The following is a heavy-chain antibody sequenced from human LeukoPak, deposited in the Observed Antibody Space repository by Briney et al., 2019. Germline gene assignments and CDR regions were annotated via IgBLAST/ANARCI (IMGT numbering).Heavy chain of an antibody. J-gene: IGHJ4*02. Sequence: SETLSLTCAVSGDSISGSSYYWGWFRQPPGKGLEWIGSIYYSGSTYYSPSLKSRVTISVDTSKNQFSLKLSSVTAADTAVYYCARGLNWGQGTLVTVSS. V-gene: IGHV4-39*01. CDR3: ARGLN. CDR2: IYYSGST. CDR1: GDSISGSSYY. D-gene: IGHD3-22*01.